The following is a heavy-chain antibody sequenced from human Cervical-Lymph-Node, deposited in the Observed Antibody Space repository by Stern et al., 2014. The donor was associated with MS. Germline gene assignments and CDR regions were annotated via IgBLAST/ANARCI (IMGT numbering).Heavy chain of an antibody. CDR1: GFTFSSYD. V-gene: IGHV3-13*01. CDR2: IGTAGDT. D-gene: IGHD2-15*01. J-gene: IGHJ4*02. CDR3: ARGTHCSGGSCYSSDYFDY. Sequence: EMQLVESGGGLVQPGGSLRLSCAASGFTFSSYDMHWVRQATGKGLEWVSAIGTAGDTSYPGSVKGRFTISRENAKNSLYLQMNSLRAGDTAVYYCARGTHCSGGSCYSSDYFDYWGQGTLVTVSS.